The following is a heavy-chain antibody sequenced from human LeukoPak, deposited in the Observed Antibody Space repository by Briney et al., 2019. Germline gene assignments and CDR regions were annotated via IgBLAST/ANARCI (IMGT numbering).Heavy chain of an antibody. J-gene: IGHJ4*02. V-gene: IGHV3-21*01. CDR1: GFTFSTYN. CDR3: ARDEYSYGYLGY. CDR2: ISSSSSSGSYK. Sequence: GGSLRLSCVGSGFTFSTYNMHWVRQAPGKGLEWVSTISSSSSSGSYKYYADSVKGRFTISRDNAKNTLYLQMNSLRAEDTAVYYCARDEYSYGYLGYWGQGTLVTVSS. D-gene: IGHD5-18*01.